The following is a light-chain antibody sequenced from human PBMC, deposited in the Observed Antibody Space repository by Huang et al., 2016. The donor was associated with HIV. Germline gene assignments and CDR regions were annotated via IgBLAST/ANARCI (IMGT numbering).Light chain of an antibody. CDR1: QSLNSA. CDR2: GAS. V-gene: IGKV3-15*01. Sequence: EIVLMQSPATLSVSPGDSATLSCRASQSLNSALAWYRQAPGQAPRLLIYGASTRATGIPARFSGSVFLTEFTLTISRLESEDFALYYCQQYNDWPLTFGGGTKVEI. J-gene: IGKJ4*01. CDR3: QQYNDWPLT.